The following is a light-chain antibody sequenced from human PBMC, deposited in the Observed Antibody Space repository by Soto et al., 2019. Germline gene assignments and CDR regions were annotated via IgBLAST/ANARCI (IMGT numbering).Light chain of an antibody. CDR2: GAS. CDR3: QQYGSSPYT. J-gene: IGKJ2*01. CDR1: QSVSSSY. V-gene: IGKV3-20*01. Sequence: LTQSPGTLSLSPGERATLSCRDSQSVSSSYLAWYQQKPGQAPRLLIYGASSRATGIPDRFSGSGSGTDFTLTISRLEPEDFAVYYCQQYGSSPYTFGQGTKLEIK.